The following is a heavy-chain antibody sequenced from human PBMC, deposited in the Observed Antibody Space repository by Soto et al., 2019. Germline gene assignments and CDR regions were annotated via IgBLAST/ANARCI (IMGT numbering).Heavy chain of an antibody. Sequence: GSLRLSCAASGFTFSDYYMNWVRQAPGKGLEWVSSISSSSTIYYADSVKGRFTISRDNAKNTLYLQMNSLGDEDTAVYYCVRALAGSRNGFDIWGQGTVVTVSS. V-gene: IGHV3-11*04. J-gene: IGHJ3*02. D-gene: IGHD6-19*01. CDR3: VRALAGSRNGFDI. CDR1: GFTFSDYY. CDR2: ISSSSTI.